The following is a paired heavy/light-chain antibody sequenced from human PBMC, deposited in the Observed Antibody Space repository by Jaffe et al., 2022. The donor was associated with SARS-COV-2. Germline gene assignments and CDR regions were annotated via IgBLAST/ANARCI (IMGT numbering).Heavy chain of an antibody. CDR1: GFTLDDYN. J-gene: IGHJ3*02. V-gene: IGHV3-43*01. CDR3: AKDKHSTSSLLDAFDI. Sequence: EVQLVESGGAVVQPGGSLRLSCAASGFTLDDYNMHWVRQAPGKGLEWVSVINWGSGTTYYADSVKGRFTISRDNSKNSLYVQMNSLRTDDTAVYYCAKDKHSTSSLLDAFDIWGQGTMVTVSS. CDR2: INWGSGTT. D-gene: IGHD6-6*01.
Light chain of an antibody. Sequence: QSVLTQPPSVSAAPGQKVTISCSGSTSNIGNNYVSWYQQLPGTAPKLLIYDNNKRPSGIPDRFSGSKSGTSATLGITGLQTGDEADYYCGTWDSSLSARVFGTGTKVTVL. V-gene: IGLV1-51*01. CDR2: DNN. CDR3: GTWDSSLSARV. CDR1: TSNIGNNY. J-gene: IGLJ1*01.